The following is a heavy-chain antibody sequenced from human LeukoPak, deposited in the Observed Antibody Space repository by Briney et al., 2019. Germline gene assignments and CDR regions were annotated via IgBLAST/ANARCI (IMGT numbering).Heavy chain of an antibody. Sequence: GASVKVSCKASGYTFINHYMHWVRQAPGQGLEWMGWISAYNGNTNYAQKLQGRVTMTTDTSTSTAYMELRSLRSDDTAVYYCARLSLLTGAAFDYWGQGTLVTVSS. V-gene: IGHV1-18*04. J-gene: IGHJ4*02. CDR1: GYTFINHY. D-gene: IGHD1-14*01. CDR3: ARLSLLTGAAFDY. CDR2: ISAYNGNT.